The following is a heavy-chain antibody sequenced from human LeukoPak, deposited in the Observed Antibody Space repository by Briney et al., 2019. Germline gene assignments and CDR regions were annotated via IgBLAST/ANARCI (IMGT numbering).Heavy chain of an antibody. Sequence: SETLSLTCAVSGGSFSGKYWTWIRQPPGKGLEWIGEITYSGSIYYNPSLKSRVTISVDTSKNQFSLKLNSVTAADTAVYYCARGLMTWGQGTLVTASS. CDR2: ITYSGSI. J-gene: IGHJ4*02. CDR3: ARGLMT. V-gene: IGHV4-34*01. CDR1: GGSFSGKY.